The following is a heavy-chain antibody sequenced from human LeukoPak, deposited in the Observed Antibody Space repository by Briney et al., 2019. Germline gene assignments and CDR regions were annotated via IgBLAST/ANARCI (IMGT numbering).Heavy chain of an antibody. J-gene: IGHJ4*02. Sequence: SETLSLTCTVSGGSISSYYWSWIRQPAGKGLEWIGRIYTSGSTNYNPSLKSRVTMSLDTSKNQFSLKLSSVTAADTAVYYCARDRYYYDSSGYYYFDYWGQGTLVTVSS. D-gene: IGHD3-22*01. CDR1: GGSISSYY. V-gene: IGHV4-4*07. CDR3: ARDRYYYDSSGYYYFDY. CDR2: IYTSGST.